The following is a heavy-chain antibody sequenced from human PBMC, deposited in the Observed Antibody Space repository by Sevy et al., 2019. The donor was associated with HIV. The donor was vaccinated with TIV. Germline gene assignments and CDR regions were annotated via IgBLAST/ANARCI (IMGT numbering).Heavy chain of an antibody. Sequence: GGSLRLSCAASGFTFDDYTMHWVRQAPGKGLEWVSLISWDGGSTYYADSVKGRFTISRDNSKNSLYLQMNSLRTEDTALYYCAKDANRGRPDDYGDYDSYYGMDVWGQGTTVTVSS. CDR1: GFTFDDYT. J-gene: IGHJ6*02. CDR2: ISWDGGST. CDR3: AKDANRGRPDDYGDYDSYYGMDV. V-gene: IGHV3-43*01. D-gene: IGHD4-17*01.